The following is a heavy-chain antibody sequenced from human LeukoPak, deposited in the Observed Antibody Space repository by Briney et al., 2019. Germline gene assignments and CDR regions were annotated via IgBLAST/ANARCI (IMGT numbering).Heavy chain of an antibody. J-gene: IGHJ4*02. D-gene: IGHD1-26*01. CDR2: INHSGST. V-gene: IGHV4-34*01. Sequence: SETLSLTCAVYGGSFSGYYWSWIRQPPGKGLERIGEINHSGSTNYNPSLKSRVTISVDTSKNQFSLKLSSVTAADTAVYYCARLRYSGSSQGVFDYWGQGTLVTVSS. CDR3: ARLRYSGSSQGVFDY. CDR1: GGSFSGYY.